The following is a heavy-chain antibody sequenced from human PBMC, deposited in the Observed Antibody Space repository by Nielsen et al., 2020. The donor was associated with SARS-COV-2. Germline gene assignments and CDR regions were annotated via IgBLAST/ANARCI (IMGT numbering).Heavy chain of an antibody. J-gene: IGHJ3*02. CDR1: GGSISSYY. Sequence: SETLSLTCTVSGGSISSYYWSWIRQPPGKGLEWIGYIYYSGSTNYNPSLKSRVTISVDTSKNQFSLKLSSVTAADTAVYYCAKDRERYSSSWSHAFDIWGQGTMVTVSS. V-gene: IGHV4-59*01. CDR2: IYYSGST. D-gene: IGHD6-13*01. CDR3: AKDRERYSSSWSHAFDI.